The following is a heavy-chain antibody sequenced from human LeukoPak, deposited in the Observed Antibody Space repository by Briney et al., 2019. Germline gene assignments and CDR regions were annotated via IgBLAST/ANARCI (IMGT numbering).Heavy chain of an antibody. D-gene: IGHD3-10*01. J-gene: IGHJ6*03. CDR1: GFTFDDYG. CDR2: INWNGGST. Sequence: PGGSLILSCSASGFTFDDYGMSWVRQAPGKGLEWVAGINWNGGSTGYADFVKGRFTISRGNAKNSLYLQMNSLRAEDTALYYCARCLRLGYYYYYYMDVWGKGTTVTVSS. V-gene: IGHV3-20*04. CDR3: ARCLRLGYYYYYYMDV.